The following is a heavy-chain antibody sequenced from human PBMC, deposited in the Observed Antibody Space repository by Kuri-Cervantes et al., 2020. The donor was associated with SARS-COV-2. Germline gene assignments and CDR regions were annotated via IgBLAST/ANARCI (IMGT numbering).Heavy chain of an antibody. Sequence: GESLKISCAASGFTFSSYGMHWVRQAPGKGLEWVAVISYDGSNKYYADSVKGRFTISRDNSKNTLYLQMNSLRAEDTAVYYCAKDFGISQRRFGVVNALFDYWGQGTLVTVSS. J-gene: IGHJ4*02. V-gene: IGHV3-30*18. CDR2: ISYDGSNK. D-gene: IGHD3-3*01. CDR1: GFTFSSYG. CDR3: AKDFGISQRRFGVVNALFDY.